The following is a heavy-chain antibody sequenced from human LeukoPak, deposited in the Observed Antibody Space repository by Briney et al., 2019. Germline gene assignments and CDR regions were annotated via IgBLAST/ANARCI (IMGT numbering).Heavy chain of an antibody. CDR2: ISSSSSYI. CDR3: ARAGGSTVSHSDY. CDR1: GFTFSSYS. J-gene: IGHJ4*02. V-gene: IGHV3-21*01. D-gene: IGHD4-17*01. Sequence: PGGSLRLSCAASGFTFSSYSMNWVRQAPGKGLEWVSSISSSSSYIYYADSVKGRFTISRDNAKNSLYLQMNSLRAEDTAVYYCARAGGSTVSHSDYWGQGTLVTVSS.